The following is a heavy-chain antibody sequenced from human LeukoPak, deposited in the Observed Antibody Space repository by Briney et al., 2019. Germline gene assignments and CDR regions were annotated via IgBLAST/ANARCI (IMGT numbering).Heavy chain of an antibody. Sequence: PGGSLRLSCVASGFTFSAYAMNWVRQAPGKGLEWVANIKQDGSEKYYVDSVKGRFTISRDNAKNSLYLQMNSLRAEDTAVYYCARENWGFFDYWGQGTLVTVSS. D-gene: IGHD7-27*01. CDR3: ARENWGFFDY. V-gene: IGHV3-7*01. J-gene: IGHJ4*02. CDR2: IKQDGSEK. CDR1: GFTFSAYA.